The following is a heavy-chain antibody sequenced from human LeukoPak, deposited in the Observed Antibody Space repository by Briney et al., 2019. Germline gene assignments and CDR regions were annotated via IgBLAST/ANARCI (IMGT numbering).Heavy chain of an antibody. Sequence: PGGSLRLSCAASGFTFSSYGMHWVRQAPGKGLEWVAVIWYDGSNKYYADAVKGRFTISRDNSKNTLYLQMNSLRAEDTAVYYCARDVYYDSSGYYYYYYYGMDVWGQGTTVTVSS. V-gene: IGHV3-33*01. CDR2: IWYDGSNK. J-gene: IGHJ6*02. D-gene: IGHD3-22*01. CDR1: GFTFSSYG. CDR3: ARDVYYDSSGYYYYYYYGMDV.